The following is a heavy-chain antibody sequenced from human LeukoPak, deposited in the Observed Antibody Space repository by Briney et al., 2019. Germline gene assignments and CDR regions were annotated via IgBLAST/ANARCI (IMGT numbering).Heavy chain of an antibody. D-gene: IGHD6-6*01. Sequence: ASVKVSCKASGYTFTSYGISWVRQAPGQGLEWMGWISAYNGNTNYAQKLQGRVTMTTDTSTSTAYMELSRLRSDDTAVYYCARDDIAARRMGYWGQGTLVTVSS. CDR3: ARDDIAARRMGY. CDR1: GYTFTSYG. J-gene: IGHJ4*02. V-gene: IGHV1-18*01. CDR2: ISAYNGNT.